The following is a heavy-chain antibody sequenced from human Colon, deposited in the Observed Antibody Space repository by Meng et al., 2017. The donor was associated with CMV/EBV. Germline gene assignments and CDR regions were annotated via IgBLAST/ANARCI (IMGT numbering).Heavy chain of an antibody. V-gene: IGHV3-48*04. D-gene: IGHD3-3*01. CDR2: VSSSGNTV. Sequence: GESLKISCEDSEINFSGYSINWVRQAPGKRLEWVSYVSSSGNTVYYADSVKGRFTISRDNAQRPLYLQLSSLRVDDTAVYYCVRGRRFLEYFLDVWGQGTPVTVSS. J-gene: IGHJ4*02. CDR1: EINFSGYS. CDR3: VRGRRFLEYFLDV.